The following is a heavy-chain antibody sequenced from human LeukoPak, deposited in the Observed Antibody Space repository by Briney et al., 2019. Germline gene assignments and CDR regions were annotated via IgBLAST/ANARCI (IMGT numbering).Heavy chain of an antibody. CDR3: ARLHDFWSGYYRYYFDY. D-gene: IGHD3-3*01. CDR2: IYPVDSDT. J-gene: IGHJ4*02. V-gene: IGHV5-51*01. CDR1: GYSFTSYC. Sequence: GESLKISCKGSGYSFTSYCIGWVRQMPGKGLEWMGIIYPVDSDTRYSPSFQGQVTISADKSISPAYLQWSSLKASDTAMYYCARLHDFWSGYYRYYFDYWGQGTLVTVSS.